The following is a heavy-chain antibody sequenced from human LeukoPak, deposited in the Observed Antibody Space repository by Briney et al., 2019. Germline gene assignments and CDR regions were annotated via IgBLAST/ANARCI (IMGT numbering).Heavy chain of an antibody. CDR1: GFTFRSYW. J-gene: IGHJ4*02. D-gene: IGHD6-19*01. CDR2: INGDGSSP. CDR3: ARVEIAVAAYSDC. V-gene: IGHV3-74*01. Sequence: GGSLRLSCGASGFTFRSYWMHWVRQAPGKGLVWVSRINGDGSSPNYADSVKGRFTISRDNAKNTLYMQMNSLRVEDTAVYYCARVEIAVAAYSDCWGQGTLVTVSS.